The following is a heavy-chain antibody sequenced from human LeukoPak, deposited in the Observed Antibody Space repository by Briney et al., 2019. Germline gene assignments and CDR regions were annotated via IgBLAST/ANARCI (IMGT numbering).Heavy chain of an antibody. CDR3: ARRFRTGGNLHHDAYDV. V-gene: IGHV4-4*09. CDR2: IYSVGSP. D-gene: IGHD1-14*01. J-gene: IGHJ3*01. CDR1: GAPISDYY. Sequence: SETLSLTCTVSGAPISDYYWGWIRQPPGKGLEWIGHIYSVGSPTCSPSLMSRVSISVDTSKNQFSLELSSVTAADTAIYYCARRFRTGGNLHHDAYDVWGQGTVVTVSS.